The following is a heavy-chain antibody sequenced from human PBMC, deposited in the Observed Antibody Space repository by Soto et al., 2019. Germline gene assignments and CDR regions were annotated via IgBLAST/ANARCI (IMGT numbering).Heavy chain of an antibody. CDR1: GGTFSSYT. J-gene: IGHJ4*02. CDR3: ARPARYCSSTSCYGY. V-gene: IGHV1-69*02. D-gene: IGHD2-2*01. CDR2: IIPILGIA. Sequence: SVKVSCKASGGTFSSYTISWVRQAPGQGLEWMGRIIPILGIANYAQKFQGRVTITADKSTSTAYMELSSLRSEDTAVYYCARPARYCSSTSCYGYWGQGTLVTVSS.